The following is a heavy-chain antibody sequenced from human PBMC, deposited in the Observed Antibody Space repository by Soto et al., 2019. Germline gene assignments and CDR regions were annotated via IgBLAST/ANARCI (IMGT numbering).Heavy chain of an antibody. J-gene: IGHJ5*02. D-gene: IGHD3-22*01. Sequence: EVQLLQSGGGLVQPGGSLRLSCAASGFTFRSYAMSWVRQPPGKGLEWVAAINGGGGSTYYADSVKGRFTISRDNSKNKLYLQMNSLRAEDTAVYYCANGYFASSRRNWFDPWGQGTLVTASS. V-gene: IGHV3-23*01. CDR3: ANGYFASSRRNWFDP. CDR2: INGGGGST. CDR1: GFTFRSYA.